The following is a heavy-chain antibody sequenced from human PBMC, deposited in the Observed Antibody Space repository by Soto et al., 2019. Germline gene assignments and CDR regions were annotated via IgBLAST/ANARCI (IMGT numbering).Heavy chain of an antibody. CDR1: GGTFSSYA. Sequence: GASVKVSCKASGGTFSSYAISWVRQAPGQGLEWMGGIIPIFGTANYAQKFQGRVTITADESTSTAYMELSSLRSEDTAVYYCARDQYDSSGYPKNYGIDVWGRGSTVTVSS. CDR3: ARDQYDSSGYPKNYGIDV. V-gene: IGHV1-69*13. D-gene: IGHD3-22*01. J-gene: IGHJ6*02. CDR2: IIPIFGTA.